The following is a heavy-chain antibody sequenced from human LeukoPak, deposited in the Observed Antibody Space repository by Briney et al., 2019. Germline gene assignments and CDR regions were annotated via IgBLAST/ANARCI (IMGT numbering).Heavy chain of an antibody. CDR2: IRSKANSYAT. V-gene: IGHV3-73*01. Sequence: GGSLRLSCAASGFTFSGSAMHWVRQASGKGLEWVGRIRSKANSYATAYAASVKGRFTISRDDSKNTAYLQMNSLKTEDTAVYYCTSHGIVATPMIDYWGQGTLVTVSS. J-gene: IGHJ4*02. CDR1: GFTFSGSA. D-gene: IGHD5-12*01. CDR3: TSHGIVATPMIDY.